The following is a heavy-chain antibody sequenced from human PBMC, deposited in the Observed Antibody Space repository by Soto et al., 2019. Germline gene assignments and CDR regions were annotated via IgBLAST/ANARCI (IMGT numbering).Heavy chain of an antibody. J-gene: IGHJ5*02. CDR2: IYYSGST. CDR3: ARLGYSSQYNWFDP. Sequence: KSSETPSLTCTVSGGSISSSSYYWGWIRQPPGKGLEWIGSIYYSGSTYYNPSLKSRVTISVDTSKNQFSLKLSSVTAADTAVYYCARLGYSSQYNWFDPWGQGTLVTVSS. D-gene: IGHD6-19*01. CDR1: GGSISSSSYY. V-gene: IGHV4-39*01.